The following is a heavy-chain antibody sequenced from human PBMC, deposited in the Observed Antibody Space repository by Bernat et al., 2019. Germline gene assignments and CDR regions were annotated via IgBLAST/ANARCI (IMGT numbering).Heavy chain of an antibody. V-gene: IGHV4-39*01. Sequence: QLQLQESGPGLVKPSETLSLTCTVSGGSISSSSYYWGWIRQPPGKGLEWIGSIYYSGSTYYNPSLKSRVTISVDTSKNQFSLKLSSVTAADTAVYYCARGVRAGPKDNWFDPWGQGTLVTVSS. CDR3: ARGVRAGPKDNWFDP. CDR1: GGSISSSSYY. J-gene: IGHJ5*02. D-gene: IGHD6-19*01. CDR2: IYYSGST.